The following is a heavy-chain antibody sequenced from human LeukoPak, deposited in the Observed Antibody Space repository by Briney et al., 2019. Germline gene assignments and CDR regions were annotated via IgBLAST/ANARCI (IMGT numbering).Heavy chain of an antibody. CDR2: ISSSGSTI. J-gene: IGHJ5*02. CDR3: ARDPRWFGELLPNWFDP. CDR1: GFTFSSYE. Sequence: GGSLRLSCAASGFTFSSYEMNWVRQAPGKGLEWVSYISSSGSTIYYADSVKGRFTILRDNAKNSLYLQMNSLRAEDTAVYYCARDPRWFGELLPNWFDPWGQGTLVTVSS. D-gene: IGHD3-10*01. V-gene: IGHV3-48*03.